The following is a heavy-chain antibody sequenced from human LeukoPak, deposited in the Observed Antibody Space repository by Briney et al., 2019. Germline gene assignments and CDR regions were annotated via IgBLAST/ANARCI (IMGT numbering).Heavy chain of an antibody. J-gene: IGHJ4*02. CDR2: IWYDGSNK. V-gene: IGHV3-33*06. D-gene: IGHD5-12*01. CDR3: AKDLGGYDSLYFDY. Sequence: PGRSLRLSCAASGFTFGSYGMHWVRQAPGKGLEWVAVIWYDGSNKYYADSVKGRFTISRDNSKNTLYLQMNSLRAEDTAVYYCAKDLGGYDSLYFDYWGQGTLVTVSS. CDR1: GFTFGSYG.